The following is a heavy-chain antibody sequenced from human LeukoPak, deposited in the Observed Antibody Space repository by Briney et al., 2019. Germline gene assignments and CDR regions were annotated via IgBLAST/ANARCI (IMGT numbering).Heavy chain of an antibody. D-gene: IGHD1-26*01. CDR1: GYSFSTYW. Sequence: GESLKISCKGSGYSFSTYWIGWVRQMPGKGLEWMGIIFPGDSDTRYSPSFQDQVTISADKSISTAYLQWSSLKASDTAMYYCARRSYSASYYDYWGQGTLVTVSS. V-gene: IGHV5-51*01. CDR3: ARRSYSASYYDY. J-gene: IGHJ4*02. CDR2: IFPGDSDT.